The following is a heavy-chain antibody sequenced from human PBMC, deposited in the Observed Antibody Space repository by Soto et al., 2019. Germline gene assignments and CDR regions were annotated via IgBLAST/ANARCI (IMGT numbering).Heavy chain of an antibody. J-gene: IGHJ5*02. CDR1: GYSFTNYW. D-gene: IGHD2-2*01. Sequence: GESLKISCKGSGYSFTNYWIAWVRQMPGKGLEWMGIIFPDDSDTRYSPSFQGQVTISVDKSISTAYLHWSSLKASDTATYYCVRRGKEFTRSCWFDPWGQGTLVTVSS. CDR3: VRRGKEFTRSCWFDP. CDR2: IFPDDSDT. V-gene: IGHV5-51*01.